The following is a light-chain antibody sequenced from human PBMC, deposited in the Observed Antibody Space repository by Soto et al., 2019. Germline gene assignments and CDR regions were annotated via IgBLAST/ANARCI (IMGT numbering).Light chain of an antibody. CDR2: ATS. Sequence: EIVLTQSPGTLSLSPGERATLSCRASQTVSTSYFAWYQQKPGQAPRLLIYATSNRATGIPDRFSGSGSGTDFSLTITRLETEDFAVYYCHQYGSSPFTFGGGTKVDIK. V-gene: IGKV3-20*01. CDR1: QTVSTSY. CDR3: HQYGSSPFT. J-gene: IGKJ4*01.